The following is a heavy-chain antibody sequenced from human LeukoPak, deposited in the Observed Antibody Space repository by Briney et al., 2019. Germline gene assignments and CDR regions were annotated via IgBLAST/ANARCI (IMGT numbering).Heavy chain of an antibody. CDR1: GFIFSTYS. D-gene: IGHD3-10*01. J-gene: IGHJ4*02. CDR3: AKNLRGRGVIAGIDY. Sequence: PGGSLRLSCTASGFIFSTYSMIWVRQAPGKGLEWVSSISSTSGNKYYADSVKGRFTISRDNAKNTLYLQMNSLRAEDTAVYYCAKNLRGRGVIAGIDYWGQGTLVTVSS. V-gene: IGHV3-21*04. CDR2: ISSTSGNK.